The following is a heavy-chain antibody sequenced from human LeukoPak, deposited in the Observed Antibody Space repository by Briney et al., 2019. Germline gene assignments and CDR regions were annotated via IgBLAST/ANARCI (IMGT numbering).Heavy chain of an antibody. CDR3: ARGVVVVAARPLHAWVDV. D-gene: IGHD2-15*01. CDR2: INHSGST. CDR1: GGSFSGYY. J-gene: IGHJ6*02. V-gene: IGHV4-34*01. Sequence: PSETLSLTCAVYGGSFSGYYWSWICQPPGKGLEWIGEINHSGSTNYNPSLKSRVTISVDTSKNQFSLKLSSVTAADTAVYYCARGVVVVAARPLHAWVDVWGQGTTVTVSS.